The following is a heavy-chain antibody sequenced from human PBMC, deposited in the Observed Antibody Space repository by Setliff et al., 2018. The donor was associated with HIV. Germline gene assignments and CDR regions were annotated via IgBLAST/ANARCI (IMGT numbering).Heavy chain of an antibody. J-gene: IGHJ6*03. CDR1: GVSVRNFY. Sequence: PSETLSLTCNVSGVSVRNFYWSWLRQTAGKGLEWIGRVYVSGNTNSNPSLKSRVTMSLDRAKNQVSLELDSVTAADTAVYFCARDIQWRNFYHYMDVWGTGATVTVSS. CDR2: VYVSGNT. CDR3: ARDIQWRNFYHYMDV. D-gene: IGHD6-19*01. V-gene: IGHV4-4*07.